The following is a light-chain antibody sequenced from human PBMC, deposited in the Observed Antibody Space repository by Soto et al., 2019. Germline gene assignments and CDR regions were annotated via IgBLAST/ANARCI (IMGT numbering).Light chain of an antibody. Sequence: EIVLTQSPGTLSLSPGERATLSCRASQSVSNNYLAWYQQKPGQAPRLLIYGASNRATGIPDRFSGSGSGTDFTLNISRLEPEAFAVYYCQQYCSSGTFGQGTKVEIK. CDR1: QSVSNNY. V-gene: IGKV3-20*01. CDR3: QQYCSSGT. J-gene: IGKJ1*01. CDR2: GAS.